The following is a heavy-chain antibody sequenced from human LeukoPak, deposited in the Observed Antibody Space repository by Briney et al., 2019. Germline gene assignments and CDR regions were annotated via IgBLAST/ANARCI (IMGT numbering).Heavy chain of an antibody. D-gene: IGHD2-2*01. V-gene: IGHV3-23*01. Sequence: GGSLRLSCAASGFTFSDYAINWVRQAPGKGLEWVSAISGSDGGAQYSDSVKGRFTISRDNSKNTLFLQMSSLRAEDTAIYYCAKNVALGYCSSTSCPIDPWGQGTLVTVSS. CDR1: GFTFSDYA. CDR3: AKNVALGYCSSTSCPIDP. CDR2: ISGSDGGA. J-gene: IGHJ5*02.